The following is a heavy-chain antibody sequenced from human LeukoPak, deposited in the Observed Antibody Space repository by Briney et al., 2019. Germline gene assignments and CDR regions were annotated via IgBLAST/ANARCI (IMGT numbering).Heavy chain of an antibody. Sequence: PSETLSLTCTVSGGSISSSSYYWGWIRQPPGKGLEWIGSIYYSGSTYYNPSLKSRVTISVDTSKNQFSLKLSSVTAADTAVYYCARGAAGFDAFDIWGQGTMVTVSS. CDR3: ARGAAGFDAFDI. CDR2: IYYSGST. J-gene: IGHJ3*02. D-gene: IGHD6-13*01. CDR1: GGSISSSSYY. V-gene: IGHV4-39*01.